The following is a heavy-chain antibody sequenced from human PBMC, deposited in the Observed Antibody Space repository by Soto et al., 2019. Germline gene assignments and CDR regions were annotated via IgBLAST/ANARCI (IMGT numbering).Heavy chain of an antibody. CDR2: INHSGST. Sequence: SETLSLTGAVYGGSFSGYYWGGIRQPPGKGLEWSGEINHSGSTNYNPSLKRRVTISVDTSKNQFSLKLSSVTAADTAVYYCARVAVVPAANTPLGYYSYGMDVWGQGTTVTVSS. CDR1: GGSFSGYY. J-gene: IGHJ6*02. V-gene: IGHV4-34*01. CDR3: ARVAVVPAANTPLGYYSYGMDV. D-gene: IGHD2-2*01.